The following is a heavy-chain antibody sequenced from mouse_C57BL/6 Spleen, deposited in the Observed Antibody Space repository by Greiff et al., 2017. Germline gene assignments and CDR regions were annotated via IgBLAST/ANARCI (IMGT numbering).Heavy chain of an antibody. J-gene: IGHJ1*03. Sequence: EVQGVESGPELVKPGASVKIPCKASGYTFTDYNMDWVKQSHGKSLEWIGDINPNNGGTIYNQKFKGKATLTVDKSSSTAYMELRSLTSEDTAVYYCARSPTYGHWYFDVWGTGTTVTVSS. CDR1: GYTFTDYN. V-gene: IGHV1-18*01. CDR2: INPNNGGT. D-gene: IGHD5-5*01. CDR3: ARSPTYGHWYFDV.